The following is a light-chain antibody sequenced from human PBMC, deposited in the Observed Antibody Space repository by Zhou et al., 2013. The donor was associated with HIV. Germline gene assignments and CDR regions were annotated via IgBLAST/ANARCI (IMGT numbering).Light chain of an antibody. Sequence: IQMTQSPSSLSASVGDRVNITCRASQDIRNSLGWYQEKPGKVPKLLIYDASNLESGVPLRFSGSGSGTDYTLTINCLQPEDFATYYCQQYYSSRPSFGGGTEGGGSN. CDR3: QQYYSSRPS. V-gene: IGKV1-NL1*01. CDR1: QDIRNS. J-gene: IGKJ4*01. CDR2: DAS.